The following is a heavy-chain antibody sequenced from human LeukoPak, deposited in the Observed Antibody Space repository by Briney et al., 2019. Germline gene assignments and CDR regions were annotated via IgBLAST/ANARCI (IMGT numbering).Heavy chain of an antibody. J-gene: IGHJ4*02. V-gene: IGHV1-18*01. D-gene: IGHD3-22*01. Sequence: ASVKVSCKASGYTFTSYAISWVRQAPGQGLEWMGWISASNGNTNYAQKLQGRVTITADESTSTAYMELSSLRSEDTAVYYCASLYYDSSGGTGFDYWGQGTLVTVSS. CDR3: ASLYYDSSGGTGFDY. CDR1: GYTFTSYA. CDR2: ISASNGNT.